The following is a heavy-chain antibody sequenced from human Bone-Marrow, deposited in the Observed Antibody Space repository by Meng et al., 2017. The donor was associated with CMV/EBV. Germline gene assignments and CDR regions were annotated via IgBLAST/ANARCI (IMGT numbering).Heavy chain of an antibody. J-gene: IGHJ4*02. CDR1: GFTFSNAW. D-gene: IGHD6-6*01. Sequence: GESLKISCAASGFTFSNAWMSWVRQAPGKGLEWVGRIKSKTDGGTTDYAAPVKGRFTISRDDSKNTLYLQMNSLKTEDTAVYYCTTDSSIADPFEYWGQGTLVTVSS. V-gene: IGHV3-15*01. CDR2: IKSKTDGGTT. CDR3: TTDSSIADPFEY.